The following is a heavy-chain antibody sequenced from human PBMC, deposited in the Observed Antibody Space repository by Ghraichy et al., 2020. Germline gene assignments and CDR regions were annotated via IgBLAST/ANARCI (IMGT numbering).Heavy chain of an antibody. Sequence: ASVKVSCKAFGGTFSSYGISWVRQAPGQGLEWMGWISAHNGNTYYAQKLQGRVTMTTDTSRSTAYMELRGLRSDDTAVYFCARDSGDLSLRAWFDPWGQGTLVTVSS. J-gene: IGHJ5*02. CDR2: ISAHNGNT. CDR3: ARDSGDLSLRAWFDP. CDR1: GGTFSSYG. V-gene: IGHV1-18*01. D-gene: IGHD3-16*02.